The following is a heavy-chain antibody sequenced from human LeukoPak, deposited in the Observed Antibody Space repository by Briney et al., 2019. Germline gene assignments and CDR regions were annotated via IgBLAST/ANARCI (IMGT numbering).Heavy chain of an antibody. CDR3: ARVTGTSSSSGSYRY. CDR2: INTDGTNT. CDR1: GFTFSNYW. D-gene: IGHD6-6*01. V-gene: IGHV3-74*01. Sequence: GGSLRLSCAASGFTFSNYWMHWVLRAPGKGLMWVSRINTDGTNTYYADSVKGRFTISRDNAKGTLYLQMNSLTAEDTAVYYCARVTGTSSSSGSYRYWGQGTLVTVSS. J-gene: IGHJ4*02.